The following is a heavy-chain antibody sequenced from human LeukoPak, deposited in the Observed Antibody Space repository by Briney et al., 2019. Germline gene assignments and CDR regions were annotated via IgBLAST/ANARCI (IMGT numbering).Heavy chain of an antibody. D-gene: IGHD5-18*01. V-gene: IGHV7-4-1*02. Sequence: GASVKVSCKASGYTFTSYAMHWVRQAPGQGLEWMGWINTNTGNPTYAQGFTGRFVFSLDTSVSTAYLQISSLKAEDTAVYYCARGRGELWYRMKYNWFDPWGQGTLVTVSS. CDR3: ARGRGELWYRMKYNWFDP. CDR1: GYTFTSYA. CDR2: INTNTGNP. J-gene: IGHJ5*02.